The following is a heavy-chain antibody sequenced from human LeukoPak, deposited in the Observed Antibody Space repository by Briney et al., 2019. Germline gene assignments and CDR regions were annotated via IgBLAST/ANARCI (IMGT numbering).Heavy chain of an antibody. Sequence: SETLSLTCTVSGGSISSGGYYWSWIRQHPGKGLEWIGSIYYSGSTYYNPSLKSRLTISVDTSENQFSLKLSSVTAADTAVCYCARDLYGSGPDAFDIWGQGTMVTVSS. V-gene: IGHV4-31*03. J-gene: IGHJ3*02. CDR3: ARDLYGSGPDAFDI. CDR2: IYYSGST. D-gene: IGHD3-10*01. CDR1: GGSISSGGYY.